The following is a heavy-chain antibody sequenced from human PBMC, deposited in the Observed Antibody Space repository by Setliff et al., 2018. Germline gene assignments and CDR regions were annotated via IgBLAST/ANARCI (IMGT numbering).Heavy chain of an antibody. D-gene: IGHD2-8*02. Sequence: PSETLSLTCSLHRVTFSGYYWAWIRQVPGKGLEWIGEITYDGETNDNPSLKSRVTISLDTSNLQFFLTLNSVTVADTAVYYCVREIRAWWNFSYMDVWGKGAPVTVSS. V-gene: IGHV4-34*01. J-gene: IGHJ6*03. CDR1: RVTFSGYY. CDR3: VREIRAWWNFSYMDV. CDR2: ITYDGET.